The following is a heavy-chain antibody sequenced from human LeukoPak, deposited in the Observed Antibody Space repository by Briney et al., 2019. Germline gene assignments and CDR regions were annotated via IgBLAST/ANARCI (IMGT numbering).Heavy chain of an antibody. V-gene: IGHV3-21*01. D-gene: IGHD4-17*01. Sequence: PGGSLRLSCAASGFTFSSYSMNWVRQAPGKGLEWVSSISSSSSYIYYADSVKGRFTISRDNAKNSLYLQMNSRRAEDTAVYYCARDSSYGDPTDYWGQGTLVTVSS. J-gene: IGHJ4*02. CDR1: GFTFSSYS. CDR2: ISSSSSYI. CDR3: ARDSSYGDPTDY.